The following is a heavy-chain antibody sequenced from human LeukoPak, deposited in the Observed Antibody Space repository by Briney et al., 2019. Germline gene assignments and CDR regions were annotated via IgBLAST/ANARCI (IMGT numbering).Heavy chain of an antibody. J-gene: IGHJ4*02. Sequence: SPSETLSLTCTVSGGSISSYYWSWIRQPPGKGLEWIGYIYYSGTTNYNPSLKSRVTISVDASKNQFSLKLSSVTAADTAVYYCARETPIRPSGYYQISRSFDYWGQGTLVTVSS. CDR1: GGSISSYY. CDR2: IYYSGTT. CDR3: ARETPIRPSGYYQISRSFDY. D-gene: IGHD3-22*01. V-gene: IGHV4-59*01.